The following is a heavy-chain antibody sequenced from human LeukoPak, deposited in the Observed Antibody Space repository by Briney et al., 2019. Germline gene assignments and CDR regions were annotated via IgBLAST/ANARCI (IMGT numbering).Heavy chain of an antibody. CDR2: INHSGST. V-gene: IGHV4-34*01. CDR3: ARGLERLHYFDY. Sequence: SETLSLTCAVYGGSFSGYYWSWIRQPPGKGLEWIGEINHSGSTNYNPSLKSRVTISVDTSKNQFSLKLSSVTAADTAVYYCARGLERLHYFDYWGQGTLVTVSS. D-gene: IGHD2-15*01. CDR1: GGSFSGYY. J-gene: IGHJ4*02.